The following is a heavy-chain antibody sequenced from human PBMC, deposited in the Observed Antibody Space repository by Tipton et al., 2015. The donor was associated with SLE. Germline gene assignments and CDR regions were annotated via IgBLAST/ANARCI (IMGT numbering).Heavy chain of an antibody. Sequence: LRLSCTVSGGSLSSGGYYWSWIRQHPGKGLEWIGYIYYSGRTYYNPSLKSRVTISVDTSKNQFSLKLSSVTAADTAVYYCARDCSFNGSKRYSYYMDVWGKGTTVTVSS. CDR1: GGSLSSGGYY. CDR3: ARDCSFNGSKRYSYYMDV. D-gene: IGHD5-24*01. CDR2: IYYSGRT. J-gene: IGHJ6*03. V-gene: IGHV4-31*02.